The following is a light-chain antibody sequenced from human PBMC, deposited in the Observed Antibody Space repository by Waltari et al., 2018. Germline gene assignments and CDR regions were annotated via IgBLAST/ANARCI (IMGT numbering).Light chain of an antibody. CDR3: QSYDTSNVV. J-gene: IGLJ2*01. CDR2: EDT. V-gene: IGLV6-57*02. Sequence: YQQLLMCAPTTVSDEDTQIPSSVPDRLSVSIDSSSHSASLTISGLKTQDEADYSCQSYDTSNVVFGGGTKLTVL.